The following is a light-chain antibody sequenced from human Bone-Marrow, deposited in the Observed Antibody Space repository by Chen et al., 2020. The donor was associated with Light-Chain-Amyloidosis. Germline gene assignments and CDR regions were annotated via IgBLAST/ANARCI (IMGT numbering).Light chain of an antibody. CDR3: QSADSSGTYEVI. Sequence: SYELTQPPSVSVSPGHTARIPCSGDDLPTKYAYWYQQKPGQAPVLVIHRDTERPSGISERFSGSSSGTTATLTISGVQAEDEADYHGQSADSSGTYEVICGGGTKLPVL. CDR1: DLPTKY. CDR2: RDT. J-gene: IGLJ2*01. V-gene: IGLV3-25*03.